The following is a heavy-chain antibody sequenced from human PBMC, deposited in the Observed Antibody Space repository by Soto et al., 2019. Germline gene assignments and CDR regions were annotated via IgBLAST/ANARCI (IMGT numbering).Heavy chain of an antibody. CDR1: GYTFTGYG. D-gene: IGHD6-13*01. Sequence: GASVKVSCKASGYTFTGYGISWVRQAPGQGLEWMGWISAYNGNTNYAQKLQGRVTMTTDTSTSTAYMELRSLRSDDTAVYYCARDGSSSWSTNKNWFDPWGQGTMVTVSS. CDR2: ISAYNGNT. V-gene: IGHV1-18*01. CDR3: ARDGSSSWSTNKNWFDP. J-gene: IGHJ5*02.